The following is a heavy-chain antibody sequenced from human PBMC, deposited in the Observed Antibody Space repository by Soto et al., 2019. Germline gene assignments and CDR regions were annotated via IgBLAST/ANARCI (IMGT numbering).Heavy chain of an antibody. Sequence: PGGSLRLSSAASGFTFSGSAMHWVRQASGKGLEWVGRIRSKANSYATAYAASVKGRFTISRDDSKNTAYLQMNSLKTEDTAVYYCTRTDWGAAATPQKYMDVWGKGTTVTVSS. J-gene: IGHJ6*03. CDR2: IRSKANSYAT. V-gene: IGHV3-73*01. CDR1: GFTFSGSA. D-gene: IGHD6-13*01. CDR3: TRTDWGAAATPQKYMDV.